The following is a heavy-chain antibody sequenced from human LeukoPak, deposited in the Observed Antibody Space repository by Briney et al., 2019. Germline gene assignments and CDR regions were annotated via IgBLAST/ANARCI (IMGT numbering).Heavy chain of an antibody. CDR3: ARVGSSSKVLYYYYYMDV. CDR1: GGSISSSSYY. Sequence: SETLSLTCTVSGGSISSSSYYWGWIRQPPGKGLEWIGSIYYSGSTYYNPSLKRRVTISVDTSKNQFSLKLSSVTAADTAVYYCARVGSSSKVLYYYYYMDVWGKGTTVTVSS. D-gene: IGHD6-13*01. CDR2: IYYSGST. J-gene: IGHJ6*03. V-gene: IGHV4-39*07.